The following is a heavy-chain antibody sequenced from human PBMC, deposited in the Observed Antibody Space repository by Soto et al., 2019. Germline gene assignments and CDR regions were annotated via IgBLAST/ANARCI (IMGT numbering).Heavy chain of an antibody. CDR2: INSDGSST. Sequence: GGSVRRSCAASGFTCSSYWMHWVRQAPGKWLLWVSRINSDGSSTSYADSVKGRLNISRDNANNTLYLQMNSLRAEDTAVYYCARDMLGTSYAFYIWGQGTMVTDSS. D-gene: IGHD6-6*01. CDR1: GFTCSSYW. V-gene: IGHV3-74*01. J-gene: IGHJ3*02. CDR3: ARDMLGTSYAFYI.